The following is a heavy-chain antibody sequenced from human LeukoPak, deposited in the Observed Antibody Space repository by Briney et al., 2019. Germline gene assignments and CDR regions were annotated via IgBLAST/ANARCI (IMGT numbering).Heavy chain of an antibody. CDR3: ARGSYYDSSGYGAFDI. J-gene: IGHJ3*02. CDR2: ISAYNGNT. D-gene: IGHD3-22*01. CDR1: GYTFTSYG. V-gene: IGHV1-18*01. Sequence: ASVKVSCKASGYTFTSYGISWVRQAPGQGLEWMGWISAYNGNTNYAQKLQGRVTMTTDTSTSTAYMELRSLRSDDTAVYYCARGSYYDSSGYGAFDIWDQGTMVTVSS.